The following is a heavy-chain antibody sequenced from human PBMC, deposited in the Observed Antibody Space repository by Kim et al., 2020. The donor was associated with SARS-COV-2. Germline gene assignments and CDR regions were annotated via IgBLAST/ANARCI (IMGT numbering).Heavy chain of an antibody. CDR3: ARRHYDFWSGYYMGVVGNWFDP. Sequence: ASVKVSCKASGYTFTGYYMHWVRQAPGQGLEWMGRINPNSGGTNYAQKFQGRVTMTRDTSISTAYMELSRLRSDDTAVYYCARRHYDFWSGYYMGVVGNWFDPWGQGTLVTVSS. CDR1: GYTFTGYY. V-gene: IGHV1-2*06. D-gene: IGHD3-3*01. J-gene: IGHJ5*02. CDR2: INPNSGGT.